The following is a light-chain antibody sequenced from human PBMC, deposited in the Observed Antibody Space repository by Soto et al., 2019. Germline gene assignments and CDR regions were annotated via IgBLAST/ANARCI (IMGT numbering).Light chain of an antibody. CDR3: AAWDDSLNGVV. Sequence: QSVLTQPPSASGTPGQRVNISCSGSSSNIGSNSVNWYQQLPGTAPKPLIYSNNQRPSGVPDRFSGSKSGTSASLAISGLQSEDEADYYCAAWDDSLNGVVFGGGTKLTVL. V-gene: IGLV1-44*01. CDR2: SNN. CDR1: SSNIGSNS. J-gene: IGLJ2*01.